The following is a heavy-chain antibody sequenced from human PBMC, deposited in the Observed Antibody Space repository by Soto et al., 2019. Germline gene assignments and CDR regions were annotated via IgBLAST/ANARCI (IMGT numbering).Heavy chain of an antibody. Sequence: SETLSLTCTVSGGSISSSSYYWGWIRQPPGKGLEWIGSIYYSGSTYYNPSLKSRVTISVDTSKNQFSLKLSSVTAADTAVYYCARERLGYCSGGSCYSPARWFDPWGQGTLVTVSS. CDR2: IYYSGST. V-gene: IGHV4-39*07. D-gene: IGHD2-15*01. CDR3: ARERLGYCSGGSCYSPARWFDP. CDR1: GGSISSSSYY. J-gene: IGHJ5*02.